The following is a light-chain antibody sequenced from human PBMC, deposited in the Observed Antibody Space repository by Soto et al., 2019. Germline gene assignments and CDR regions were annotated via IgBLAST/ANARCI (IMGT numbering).Light chain of an antibody. CDR1: QSVSSSY. CDR2: GAS. J-gene: IGKJ1*01. V-gene: IGKV3-20*01. Sequence: EIVLTQSPGTLSLSAGESATLSCRASQSVSSSYLAWYQQKPGQAPRLLIYGASSRATGIPDRFSGSGSGTDFTLTISRLEPEDLAVYYCQQYGSSPWTFGQGTKVEIK. CDR3: QQYGSSPWT.